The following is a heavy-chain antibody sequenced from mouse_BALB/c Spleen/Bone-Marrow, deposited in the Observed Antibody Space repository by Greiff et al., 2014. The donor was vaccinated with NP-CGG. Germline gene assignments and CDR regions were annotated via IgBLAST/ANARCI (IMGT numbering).Heavy chain of an antibody. V-gene: IGHV5-17*02. J-gene: IGHJ3*01. CDR3: ARSPWFAY. CDR2: ISSGSSTI. Sequence: EVHLVESGGGLVQPGGSRKLSCAASGFTFSSFGMHWVRQAPEKGLEWVAYISSGSSTIYYADTVKGRFTISRDNPKSTLFLQMTSLRSEDTATYYCARSPWFAYWGQGTLVTVSA. CDR1: GFTFSSFG.